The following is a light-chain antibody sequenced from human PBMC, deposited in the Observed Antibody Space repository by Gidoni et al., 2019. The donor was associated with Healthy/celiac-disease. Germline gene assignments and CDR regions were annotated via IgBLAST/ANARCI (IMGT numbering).Light chain of an antibody. J-gene: IGLJ3*02. Sequence: QSALTQPASVSGSPGQSITISCTGTSRDVGGYNCVSWYQQHQGKAPKLMIYEVSNRPSGVPDRFSGSKSGNTASLTISGLQAEDEADYYCSSYTSSSTLWVFGGGTKLTVL. CDR3: SSYTSSSTLWV. CDR2: EVS. V-gene: IGLV2-14*01. CDR1: SRDVGGYNC.